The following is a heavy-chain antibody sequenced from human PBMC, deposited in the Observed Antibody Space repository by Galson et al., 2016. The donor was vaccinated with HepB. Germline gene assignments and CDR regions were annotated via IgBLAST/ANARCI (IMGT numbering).Heavy chain of an antibody. D-gene: IGHD2-21*02. CDR1: GFTFSSNA. CDR2: ISGRGVST. CDR3: AKGDGVVTVYYYYGMDV. Sequence: SLRLSCAASGFTFSSNAMSWVRQAPGKGLEWVSAISGRGVSTYYADSVKGRFTISRDNSKNTLYLQMNSLRAEDTAVYCCAKGDGVVTVYYYYGMDVWGQGTTVTVS. V-gene: IGHV3-23*01. J-gene: IGHJ6*02.